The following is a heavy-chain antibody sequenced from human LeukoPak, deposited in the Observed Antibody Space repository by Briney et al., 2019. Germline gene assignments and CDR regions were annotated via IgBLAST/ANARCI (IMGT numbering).Heavy chain of an antibody. Sequence: ASVTVSCKASGYTFTSYGISWVRQAPGQGLEWMGWISAYNGNTNYAQKLQGRVTITTDASTSTAYLELRSLRSDDTAVYYCARVSYYDSSGYYYPYYYYYMDVWGKGTTVTVSS. V-gene: IGHV1-18*01. D-gene: IGHD3-22*01. CDR3: ARVSYYDSSGYYYPYYYYYMDV. CDR1: GYTFTSYG. J-gene: IGHJ6*03. CDR2: ISAYNGNT.